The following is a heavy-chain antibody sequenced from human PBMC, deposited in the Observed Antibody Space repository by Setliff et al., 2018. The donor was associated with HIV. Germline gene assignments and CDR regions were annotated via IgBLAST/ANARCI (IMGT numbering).Heavy chain of an antibody. CDR1: GGSIRSH. CDR3: ARVDRVESAFDI. J-gene: IGHJ3*02. Sequence: SETLSLTCSVSGGSIRSHWSWIRQPPGKGLEWVGYIHYSGSTKYNSSLKRRVIMSIDTSKNQFSLKLSSATAADTAIYYCARVDRVESAFDIWGQGAMVTVSS. D-gene: IGHD2-15*01. V-gene: IGHV4-59*11. CDR2: IHYSGST.